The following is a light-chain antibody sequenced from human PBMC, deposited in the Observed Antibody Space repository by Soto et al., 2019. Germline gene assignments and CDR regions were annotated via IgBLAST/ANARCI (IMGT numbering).Light chain of an antibody. CDR1: TIGAHSF. V-gene: IGLV2-11*01. Sequence: QSALTQPRSLSGSPGQSVTISCTGPTIGAHSFVSWYQDRPDKVPKLLIYDVSQRPSGIPDRFSGSRSAYTASLTISGLQADNAAAYYCCSYTGNKVFVFGTGTKVTVL. CDR3: CSYTGNKVFV. CDR2: DVS. J-gene: IGLJ1*01.